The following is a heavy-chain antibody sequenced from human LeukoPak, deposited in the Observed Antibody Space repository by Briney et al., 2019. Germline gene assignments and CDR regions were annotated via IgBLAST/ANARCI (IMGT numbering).Heavy chain of an antibody. CDR2: IKQDGSEK. CDR1: GFTFSTYW. Sequence: GGSLRLSCAASGFTFSTYWMSGVRQAPGKGLEWVASIKQDGSEKYYVDSVKGRFTISRDNAKNSLSLQMNSLRAEDMAVYYCARDDWAASGFYGMDVWGRGTTVTVSS. J-gene: IGHJ6*02. V-gene: IGHV3-7*01. CDR3: ARDDWAASGFYGMDV. D-gene: IGHD2-15*01.